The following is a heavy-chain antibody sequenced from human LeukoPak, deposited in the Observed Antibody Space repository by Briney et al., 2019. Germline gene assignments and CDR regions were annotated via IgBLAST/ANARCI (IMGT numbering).Heavy chain of an antibody. J-gene: IGHJ4*02. D-gene: IGHD3-22*01. CDR3: AKRGVVIRVILVGFHKEANYFDS. Sequence: PGGSLRLSCAVSGITLSNYGRSWVRRAPGKGLEWVAGISDSGGRTYYAYSVKGRFTISRDTPNNTLYLQMNSLRAEDTAVYFCAKRGVVIRVILVGFHKEANYFDSWGQGALVSVSS. CDR1: GITLSNYG. CDR2: ISDSGGRT. V-gene: IGHV3-23*01.